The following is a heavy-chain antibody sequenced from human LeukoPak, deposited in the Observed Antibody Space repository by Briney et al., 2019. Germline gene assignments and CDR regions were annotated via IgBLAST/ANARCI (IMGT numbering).Heavy chain of an antibody. CDR3: ARDVERTSGYSSSWYSSSPIGYFDY. D-gene: IGHD6-13*01. V-gene: IGHV1-2*02. CDR2: INPDSGGT. CDR1: GYTFTGYY. Sequence: ASVKVSCKASGYTFTGYYMHWVRQAPGQGLEWVGWINPDSGGTNYAQKFHGRVTMTRNTSISTAYMELSRLRSDDTAVYYCARDVERTSGYSSSWYSSSPIGYFDYWGQGTLVTVSS. J-gene: IGHJ4*02.